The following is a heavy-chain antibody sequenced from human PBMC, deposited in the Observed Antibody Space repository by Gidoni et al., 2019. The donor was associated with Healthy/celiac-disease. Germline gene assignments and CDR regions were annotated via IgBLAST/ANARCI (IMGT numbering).Heavy chain of an antibody. CDR3: ARVVVPSYSSGWYGYYFDY. J-gene: IGHJ4*02. CDR1: GYSISSGYY. Sequence: QVQLQESGAGLVQPSGTLSLTCAVSGYSISSGYYWGWIRQPPGRGLEWIGRNYHSGSTYYNPSLKSRVTISVDTSKNQFSLKLSSVTAADTAVYYCARVVVPSYSSGWYGYYFDYWGQGTLVTVSS. CDR2: NYHSGST. V-gene: IGHV4-38-2*01. D-gene: IGHD6-19*01.